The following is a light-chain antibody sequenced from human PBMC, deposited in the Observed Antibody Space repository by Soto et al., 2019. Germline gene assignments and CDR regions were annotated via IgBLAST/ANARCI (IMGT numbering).Light chain of an antibody. CDR1: QSVSSN. CDR2: GAS. J-gene: IGKJ1*01. CDR3: QQYNNWPQT. Sequence: EIVMPQSPATLSVSPGERATLSCRASQSVSSNLAWYQQKPGQAPRLLIYGASTRATGIPARFSGSGSGTEFTLTISSLQSEDFAVYYCQQYNNWPQTCGQGTK. V-gene: IGKV3-15*01.